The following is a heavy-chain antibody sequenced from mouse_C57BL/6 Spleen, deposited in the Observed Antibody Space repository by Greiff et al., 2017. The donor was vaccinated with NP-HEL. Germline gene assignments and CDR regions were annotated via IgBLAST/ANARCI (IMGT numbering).Heavy chain of an antibody. V-gene: IGHV1-52*01. D-gene: IGHD1-1*01. J-gene: IGHJ1*03. CDR2: IDPSDSET. CDR3: ARYSSYPYWYFDV. Sequence: QVQLQQPGAELVRPGSSVKLSCKASGYTFTSYWMHWVKQRPIQGLEWIGNIDPSDSETHYNQKFKDKATLTVDKSSSTAYMQLSSLTAEDSAVYYCARYSSYPYWYFDVWGTGTTVTVSS. CDR1: GYTFTSYW.